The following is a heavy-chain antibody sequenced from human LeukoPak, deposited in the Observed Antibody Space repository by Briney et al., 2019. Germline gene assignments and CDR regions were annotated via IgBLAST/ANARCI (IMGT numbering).Heavy chain of an antibody. J-gene: IGHJ6*04. Sequence: PGGSLRLSCAASGFTFDDYAMHWVRQAPGKGLEWVSLISWDGGSTYYADSVKGRFTISRDNSKNSLYLQMNSLRAEDTALYYCAKDRDTFNSYYYGMDVWAKGPRSPSPQ. CDR3: AKDRDTFNSYYYGMDV. CDR1: GFTFDDYA. V-gene: IGHV3-43D*04. CDR2: ISWDGGST. D-gene: IGHD3-16*01.